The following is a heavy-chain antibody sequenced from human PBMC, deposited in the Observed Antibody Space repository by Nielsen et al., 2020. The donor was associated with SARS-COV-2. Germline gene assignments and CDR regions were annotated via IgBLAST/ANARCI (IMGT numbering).Heavy chain of an antibody. J-gene: IGHJ6*02. V-gene: IGHV3-21*01. CDR1: GFTFSSYS. CDR3: ARYCTNGVCFSPGGYYGMDV. D-gene: IGHD2-8*01. CDR2: ISSSSSYI. Sequence: GESLKISCAASGFTFSSYSMNWVRQAPGKGLEWVSSISSSSSYIYYADSVKGRFTISRDNAKNSLYLQMNSLRAEDTAVYYCARYCTNGVCFSPGGYYGMDVWGQGTTVTVSS.